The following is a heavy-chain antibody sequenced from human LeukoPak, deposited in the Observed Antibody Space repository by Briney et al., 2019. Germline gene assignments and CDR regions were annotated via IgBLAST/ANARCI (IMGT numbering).Heavy chain of an antibody. V-gene: IGHV1-69*13. D-gene: IGHD5-24*01. J-gene: IGHJ3*02. CDR2: IIPIFGTA. CDR3: ARASRWPQKIRFDAFDI. Sequence: GASVKVSCKASGGTFSGYAISWVRQAPGQGLEWMGGIIPIFGTANYAQKFQGRVTITADESTSTAYMELSSLRSEDTAVYYCARASRWPQKIRFDAFDIWGQGTMVTVSS. CDR1: GGTFSGYA.